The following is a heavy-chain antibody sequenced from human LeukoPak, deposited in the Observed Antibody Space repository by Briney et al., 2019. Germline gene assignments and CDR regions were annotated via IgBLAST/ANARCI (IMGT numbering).Heavy chain of an antibody. CDR3: ARRWNYGRNYYIDV. D-gene: IGHD1-7*01. Sequence: SETLSLTCAVYGGSFSNYYWSWIRQPPGKGLEWIGEINDSGRINYNPSLMSRVTVSVDTSKNQFSLRLTSVTATDTAVYYCARRWNYGRNYYIDVWGNGAAVSVSS. CDR2: INDSGRI. J-gene: IGHJ6*03. CDR1: GGSFSNYY. V-gene: IGHV4-34*01.